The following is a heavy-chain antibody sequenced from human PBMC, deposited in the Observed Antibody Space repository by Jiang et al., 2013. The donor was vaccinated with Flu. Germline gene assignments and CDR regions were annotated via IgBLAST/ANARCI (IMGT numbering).Heavy chain of an antibody. CDR1: GDSVSSNSAA. V-gene: IGHV6-1*01. Sequence: QTLSLTCAISGDSVSSNSAAWNWIRQSPSRGLEWLGRTYYRSKWYNDYAVSVKSRITINPDTSKNQFSLQLNSVTPEDTAVYYCARGYYDILTGYYTGHNWFDPWGQGTLVTVSS. CDR2: TYYRSKWYN. CDR3: ARGYYDILTGYYTGHNWFDP. D-gene: IGHD3-9*01. J-gene: IGHJ5*02.